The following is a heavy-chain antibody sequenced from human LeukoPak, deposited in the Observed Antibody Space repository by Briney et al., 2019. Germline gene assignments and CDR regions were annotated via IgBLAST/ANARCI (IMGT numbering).Heavy chain of an antibody. CDR1: GGSISSSSYY. D-gene: IGHD6-19*01. J-gene: IGHJ4*02. CDR2: IYYRGST. Sequence: SETLSLTCTVSGGSISSSSYYWGWIRQPPGKGLEWIGSIYYRGSTYYNPSLKSRVTISVDTSKNQFSLKLSSVTAADTAVYYCARHLEAEYYFDYWGQGTLVTVSS. V-gene: IGHV4-39*01. CDR3: ARHLEAEYYFDY.